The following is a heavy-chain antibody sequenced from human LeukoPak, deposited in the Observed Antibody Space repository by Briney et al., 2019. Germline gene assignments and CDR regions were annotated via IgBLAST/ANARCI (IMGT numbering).Heavy chain of an antibody. Sequence: PSETLSLTCAVYGESFSGYYWSWIRQPPGKGLEWLGEINHSGSTNYNPSLKSRVTISVDTSKNQFSLKLSSVTAADTAVYYCARGPFTWARYFDLWGRGTLVTVSS. CDR2: INHSGST. J-gene: IGHJ2*01. CDR1: GESFSGYY. D-gene: IGHD7-27*01. CDR3: ARGPFTWARYFDL. V-gene: IGHV4-34*01.